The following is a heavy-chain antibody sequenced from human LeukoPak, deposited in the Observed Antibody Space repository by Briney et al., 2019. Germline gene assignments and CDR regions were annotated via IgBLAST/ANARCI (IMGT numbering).Heavy chain of an antibody. CDR2: IIPIFGTA. CDR1: GGTFSSYA. V-gene: IGHV1-69*05. Sequence: SVKVSCKASGGTFSSYAISWVRQAPGQGLEWMGGIIPIFGTANYAQKFQGRVTITTDESTSTAYMELSSLRSEDTAVYYCARGVVDKGYYYYYMDVWGKGTTVTVSS. CDR3: ARGVVDKGYYYYYMDV. J-gene: IGHJ6*03. D-gene: IGHD2-15*01.